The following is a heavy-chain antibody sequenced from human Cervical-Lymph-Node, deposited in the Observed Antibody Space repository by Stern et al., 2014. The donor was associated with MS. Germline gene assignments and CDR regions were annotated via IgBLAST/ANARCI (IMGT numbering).Heavy chain of an antibody. D-gene: IGHD5-18*01. J-gene: IGHJ3*02. Sequence: QVQLQESGPGLVKPSETLSLTCTVSGGSISSYYWSWIRQTPGRGLAWLGYIYYSGTTNYNPSLKSRVTISLDTSKSQFSLRLSSVTAADTAIYYCARVATANDAFDIWGQGTLVTVSS. CDR2: IYYSGTT. V-gene: IGHV4-59*01. CDR1: GGSISSYY. CDR3: ARVATANDAFDI.